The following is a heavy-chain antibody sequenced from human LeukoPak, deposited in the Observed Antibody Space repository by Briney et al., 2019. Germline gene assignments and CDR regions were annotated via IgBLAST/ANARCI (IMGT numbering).Heavy chain of an antibody. CDR1: GVSISSGSYY. J-gene: IGHJ4*02. D-gene: IGHD5-12*01. CDR3: TSRGYSGYEGGGIDY. CDR2: IYTSGST. V-gene: IGHV4-61*02. Sequence: SETLSLTCTVSGVSISSGSYYWSWIRQPAGKGLEWIGRIYTSGSTNYNPSLKSRVTISVDTSKNRFSLNLSSVTAADTAVYYCTSRGYSGYEGGGIDYWGQGTLVTVSS.